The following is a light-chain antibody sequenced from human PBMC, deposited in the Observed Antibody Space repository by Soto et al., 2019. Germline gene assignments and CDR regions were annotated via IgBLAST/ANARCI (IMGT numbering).Light chain of an antibody. CDR1: SSDVGGYNH. CDR3: SSYTSSSTPLV. Sequence: QSALTQPASVSGSPGQSITISCTGTSSDVGGYNHVSWYQQHPGKAPKLMIYDVSNRPSGVSNRFSGCKSGNTASLTISGLQPEDEADYYCSSYTSSSTPLVFGGGTKLTVL. J-gene: IGLJ3*02. CDR2: DVS. V-gene: IGLV2-14*01.